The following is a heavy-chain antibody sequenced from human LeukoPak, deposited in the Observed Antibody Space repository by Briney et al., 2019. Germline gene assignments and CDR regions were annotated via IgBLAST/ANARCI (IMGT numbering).Heavy chain of an antibody. CDR3: ARDVDTVLVD. CDR2: IYYSGST. Sequence: SETLSLTCAVYGGSFSGYYWSWIRQPPGKGLVWIGYIYYSGSTNYNPSLKSRVTISVDTSKNQFSLRLSSVTAADTAVYYCARDVDTVLVDWGQGTLVTVSS. D-gene: IGHD2-2*03. J-gene: IGHJ4*02. V-gene: IGHV4-59*13. CDR1: GGSFSGYY.